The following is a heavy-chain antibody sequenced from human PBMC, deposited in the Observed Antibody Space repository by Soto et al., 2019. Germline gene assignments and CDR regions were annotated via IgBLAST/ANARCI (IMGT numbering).Heavy chain of an antibody. CDR3: ARDRIYYDTGPRGGYFQH. Sequence: QVQLVESGGGVVQPGRSLRLSCAASGFTFSSYAMHWVRQAPGKGLEWVAVISYDGSNKYYADSVKGRFTISRDNSKNTLYLQMNSLRDEDTAVYYCARDRIYYDTGPRGGYFQHWGQGTLVTVSS. CDR2: ISYDGSNK. J-gene: IGHJ1*01. V-gene: IGHV3-30-3*01. D-gene: IGHD3-22*01. CDR1: GFTFSSYA.